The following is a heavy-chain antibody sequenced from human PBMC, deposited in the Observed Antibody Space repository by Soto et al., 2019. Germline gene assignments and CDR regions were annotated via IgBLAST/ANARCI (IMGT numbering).Heavy chain of an antibody. V-gene: IGHV4-4*03. J-gene: IGHJ6*02. D-gene: IGHD3-10*01. CDR1: TGSISSVIW. CDR2: IYPSGTT. CDR3: ARGKGSGSPLRDYYYGIDV. Sequence: PETLSLTCAVSTGSISSVIWWTWVRLSPGKGLEWLGEIYPSGTTNYSPSLESRVTISVDTSKNQFSLKLTSVTAADTSVYYCARGKGSGSPLRDYYYGIDVWGQGTTVTFSS.